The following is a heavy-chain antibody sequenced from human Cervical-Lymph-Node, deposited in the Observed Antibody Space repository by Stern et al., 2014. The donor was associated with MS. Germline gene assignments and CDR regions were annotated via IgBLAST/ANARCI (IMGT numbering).Heavy chain of an antibody. D-gene: IGHD2-8*02. CDR3: VRNWWGPDH. CDR1: GFTFSSHW. V-gene: IGHV3-74*02. CDR2: LNYDGSDT. J-gene: IGHJ4*02. Sequence: EVHLVESGGGLVQPGGSLRLSCAASGFTFSSHWMHWVRHVPGKGLVWISRLNYDGSDTSYADSVWGRFTISRDNANNTLYLQMSSLRVEDTAIYYCVRNWWGPDHWGQGTLATVSS.